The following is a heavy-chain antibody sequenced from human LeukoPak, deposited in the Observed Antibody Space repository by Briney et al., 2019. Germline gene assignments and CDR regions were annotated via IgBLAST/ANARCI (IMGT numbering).Heavy chain of an antibody. D-gene: IGHD2-21*02. CDR2: IYYSAST. J-gene: IGHJ6*03. Sequence: SETLSLTCTVSGVSISSGGNYWSWLRQHPGQGLEWIGYIYYSASTSYIPSLKSRVTISVDTSKNHFSLKLSSVTAADTAVYYCARYCGGDCYPNCYYYMDVWGKGTTVTFS. CDR3: ARYCGGDCYPNCYYYMDV. V-gene: IGHV4-31*03. CDR1: GVSISSGGNY.